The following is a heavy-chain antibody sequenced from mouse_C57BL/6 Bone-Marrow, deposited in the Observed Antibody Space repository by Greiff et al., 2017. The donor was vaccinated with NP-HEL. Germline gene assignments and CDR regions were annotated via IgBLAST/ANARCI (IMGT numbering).Heavy chain of an antibody. V-gene: IGHV1-64*01. J-gene: IGHJ4*01. CDR1: GYTFTSYW. D-gene: IGHD2-4*01. CDR2: IHPNSGST. Sequence: VKLQQPGAELVKPGASVKLSCKASGYTFTSYWMHWVKQRPGQGLEWIGMIHPNSGSTNYNEKFKSKATLTVDKSSSTAYMQLSSLTSEDSAVYYCARRFYYDYDGYAMDYWGQGTSVTVSS. CDR3: ARRFYYDYDGYAMDY.